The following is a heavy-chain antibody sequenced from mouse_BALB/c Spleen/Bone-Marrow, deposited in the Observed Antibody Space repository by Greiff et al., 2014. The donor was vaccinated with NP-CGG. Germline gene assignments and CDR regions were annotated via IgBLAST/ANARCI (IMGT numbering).Heavy chain of an antibody. CDR3: ARRTTTVVATDY. J-gene: IGHJ2*01. CDR2: INPSNGRT. Sequence: QVQLKQSGAELVKPGASVKLSCKASGYTFTSYWMHWVKQRPGQGLEWIGEINPSNGRTNYNEKFKSKATLTVDKSSSTAYMQLSSLTSEDSAVYYCARRTTTVVATDYSGQGTTLTVSS. V-gene: IGHV1S81*02. CDR1: GYTFTSYW. D-gene: IGHD1-1*01.